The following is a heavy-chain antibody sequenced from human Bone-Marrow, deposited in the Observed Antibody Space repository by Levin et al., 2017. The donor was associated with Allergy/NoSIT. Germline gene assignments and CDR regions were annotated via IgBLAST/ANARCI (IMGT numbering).Heavy chain of an antibody. V-gene: IGHV5-51*01. D-gene: IGHD2-21*02. CDR1: GYSFTTYW. Sequence: GESLKISCKGSGYSFTTYWIAWVRQMPGKGLEWMGIIYPGDSDIRYNPSFQGQVTISADKSINTAYLQWSSLKASDTATYYCARGGREVVVLPSAYCGGDCYPDYWGQGTLVTVSS. CDR3: ARGGREVVVLPSAYCGGDCYPDY. CDR2: IYPGDSDI. J-gene: IGHJ4*02.